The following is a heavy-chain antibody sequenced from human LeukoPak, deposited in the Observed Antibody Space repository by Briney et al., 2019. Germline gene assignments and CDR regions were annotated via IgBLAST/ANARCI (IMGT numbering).Heavy chain of an antibody. J-gene: IGHJ5*02. D-gene: IGHD2-15*01. V-gene: IGHV1-69*06. CDR3: ARDPGYCSGGSCYPRWFDP. Sequence: SVKVSRKASGGTFSSYAISWVRQAPGQGLEWMGGIIPIFGTANYAQKFQGRVTITADKSTSTAYMELSSLRSEDTAVYYCARDPGYCSGGSCYPRWFDPWGQGTLVTVSS. CDR2: IIPIFGTA. CDR1: GGTFSSYA.